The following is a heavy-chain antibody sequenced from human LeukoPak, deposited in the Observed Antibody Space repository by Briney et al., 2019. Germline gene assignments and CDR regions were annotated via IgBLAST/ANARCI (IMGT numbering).Heavy chain of an antibody. J-gene: IGHJ4*02. CDR1: GYSFTSHW. D-gene: IGHD1-20*01. CDR3: ARHDGYDWNDVGH. Sequence: PGESLKISCQGTGYSFTSHWIGWVRQMPGKGLEWMGIIYPGDSDTRYSPSFQGQVTISVDKSINTAYLQWSSLKASDTAMYYCARHDGYDWNDVGHRGQGTLVTVSS. CDR2: IYPGDSDT. V-gene: IGHV5-51*01.